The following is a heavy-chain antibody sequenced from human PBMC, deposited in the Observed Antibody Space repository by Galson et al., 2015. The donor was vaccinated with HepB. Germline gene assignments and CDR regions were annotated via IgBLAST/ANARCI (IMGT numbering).Heavy chain of an antibody. CDR2: ISSSSSYI. V-gene: IGHV3-21*01. CDR1: GFIFSSYS. J-gene: IGHJ6*02. Sequence: SLRLSCATSGFIFSSYSIHWVRQAPGKGLEWVSSISSSSSYIYYADSLKGRFTISRDNAKNSLFLQMNGLRAEDTSVYYCARERRGGYGLDVWGQGTTVTVSS. CDR3: ARERRGGYGLDV.